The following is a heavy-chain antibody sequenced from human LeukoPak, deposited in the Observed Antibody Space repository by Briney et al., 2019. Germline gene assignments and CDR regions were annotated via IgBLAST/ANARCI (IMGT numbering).Heavy chain of an antibody. Sequence: GGSLRLSCTASGFTFDDYAMSWFRQAPGKGLEWVGFIRSKAYGGTTEYAASVKGRFTISRDDSKNIAYLKMNSLKSEDTAVYYCTRGKGDQGWFWGQGTLVTVSS. V-gene: IGHV3-49*03. CDR1: GFTFDDYA. J-gene: IGHJ4*02. CDR2: IRSKAYGGTT. CDR3: TRGKGDQGWF. D-gene: IGHD2-15*01.